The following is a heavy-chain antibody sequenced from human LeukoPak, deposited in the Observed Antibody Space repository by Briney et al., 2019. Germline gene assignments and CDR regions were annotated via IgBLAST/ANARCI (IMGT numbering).Heavy chain of an antibody. D-gene: IGHD6-6*01. CDR3: AREKYSSSSGFDY. CDR1: GFTFSDYY. Sequence: GGSLRLSCAASGFTFSDYYMSWIRQAPGKGLEWVSYISSSGSTIYYADPVKGRFTISRDNAKNSLYLQMNSLRAEDTAVYYCAREKYSSSSGFDYWGQGTLVTVSS. J-gene: IGHJ4*02. V-gene: IGHV3-11*04. CDR2: ISSSGSTI.